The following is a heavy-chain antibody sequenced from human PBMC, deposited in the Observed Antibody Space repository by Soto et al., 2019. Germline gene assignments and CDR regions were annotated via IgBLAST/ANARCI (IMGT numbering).Heavy chain of an antibody. V-gene: IGHV1-8*01. CDR2: MNPDSGNT. CDR3: ARGPTGTTTYYMDV. J-gene: IGHJ6*03. CDR1: GYTLVSYD. D-gene: IGHD1-7*01. Sequence: ASVKVSCKASGYTLVSYDIKWVRQVTGQGLEWMGWMNPDSGNTGYAQKFQGRVTMTRDTCTGTAYLELSSLRSEDTAAYYCARGPTGTTTYYMDVWGKGTTVTVSS.